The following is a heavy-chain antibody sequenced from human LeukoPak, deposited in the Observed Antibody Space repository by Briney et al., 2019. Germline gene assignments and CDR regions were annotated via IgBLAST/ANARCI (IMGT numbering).Heavy chain of an antibody. V-gene: IGHV3-30-3*01. CDR2: LSYDEINE. Sequence: PGGPLRLSCEASGFTFISYAMHWVRQAPARGLEWVAVLSYDEINEYYADSVKGRFTISRDNSKNTLYLQMNSLRAEDTAVYYCARETGSAVGSTDFDYWGQGTLVTVSS. D-gene: IGHD4-17*01. CDR3: ARETGSAVGSTDFDY. CDR1: GFTFISYA. J-gene: IGHJ4*02.